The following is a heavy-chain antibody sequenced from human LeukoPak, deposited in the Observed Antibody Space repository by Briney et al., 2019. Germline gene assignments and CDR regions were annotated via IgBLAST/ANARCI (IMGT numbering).Heavy chain of an antibody. J-gene: IGHJ4*02. V-gene: IGHV3-30*18. CDR2: ISYDGSNK. D-gene: IGHD6-19*01. CDR3: AKEGGAVACLDY. CDR1: GFTFSSYC. Sequence: GRSLRLSCAASGFTFSSYCMHWVRQAPGKGLEWVAVISYDGSNKYYADSVKGRFTISRDNSKNTLYLQMNSLRAEDTAVYYCAKEGGAVACLDYWGQGTLVTVSS.